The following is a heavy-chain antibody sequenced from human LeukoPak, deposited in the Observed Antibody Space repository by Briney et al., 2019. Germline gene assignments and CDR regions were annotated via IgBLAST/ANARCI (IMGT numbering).Heavy chain of an antibody. CDR2: ISGSGGST. J-gene: IGHJ4*02. Sequence: GGPLRLSCAASGFTFSDYYMSWIRQAPGKGLEWVSAISGSGGSTYYADSVKGRFTISRDNSKNTLYLQMNSLRAEDTAVYYCAKTPGGGYGGYYFDYWGQGTLVTVSS. CDR3: AKTPGGGYGGYYFDY. CDR1: GFTFSDYY. V-gene: IGHV3-23*01. D-gene: IGHD3-16*01.